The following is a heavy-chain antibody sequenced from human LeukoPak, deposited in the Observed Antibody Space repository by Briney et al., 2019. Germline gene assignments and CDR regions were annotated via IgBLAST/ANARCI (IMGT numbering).Heavy chain of an antibody. J-gene: IGHJ4*02. D-gene: IGHD5-12*01. CDR2: ISYSGST. CDR3: ARGYHDYDYHNPFDY. CDR1: GGSINSYY. V-gene: IGHV4-59*01. Sequence: SETLSLTCTVSGGSINSYYWSWIRQPPGKGLEWIGYISYSGSTNYNPSLKSRVTISVDTSKNQFSLRLSSVTAADTAVYYCARGYHDYDYHNPFDYWGQGSLVTVSS.